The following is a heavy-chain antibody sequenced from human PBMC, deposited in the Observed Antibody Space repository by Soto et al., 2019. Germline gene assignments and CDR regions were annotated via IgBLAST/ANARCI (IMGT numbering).Heavy chain of an antibody. CDR1: GFTFSSYG. Sequence: QVQLVESGGGVVQPGRSLRLSCAASGFTFSSYGMHWVRQAPGKGLEWVAVISYDGSNKYYADSVKGRFTISRDNSKKTLYLQMNSLRAEDTAVYYCAKGRPTTVTTYGMDVWGQGTTVTVSS. J-gene: IGHJ6*02. D-gene: IGHD4-17*01. CDR2: ISYDGSNK. CDR3: AKGRPTTVTTYGMDV. V-gene: IGHV3-30*18.